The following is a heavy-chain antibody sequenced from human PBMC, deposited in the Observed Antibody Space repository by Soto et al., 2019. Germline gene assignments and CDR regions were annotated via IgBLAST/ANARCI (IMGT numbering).Heavy chain of an antibody. V-gene: IGHV4-39*01. CDR3: ARDFFDSSDYTTNWFDP. Sequence: PSETLSLTCTVFGDSITSISYFWAWIRQPPGKGLEWIGSIYHTGNAYYNPSLKSRVTISVDTSKNQFSLKLTSVTAADAALYYCARDFFDSSDYTTNWFDPWGQGTLVTVSS. J-gene: IGHJ5*02. CDR2: IYHTGNA. CDR1: GDSITSISYF. D-gene: IGHD3-22*01.